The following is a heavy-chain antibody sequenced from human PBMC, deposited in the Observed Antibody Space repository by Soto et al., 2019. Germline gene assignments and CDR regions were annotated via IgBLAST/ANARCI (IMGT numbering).Heavy chain of an antibody. CDR1: GFTFSGSA. CDR2: IRSKANSYAA. V-gene: IGHV3-73*01. D-gene: IGHD2-15*01. J-gene: IGHJ6*02. CDR3: TGGYCSGGSCNYYYYGMDV. Sequence: GGSLRLSCAASGFTFSGSAMHWVRQASGKGLEWVGHIRSKANSYAAAYAASVKGRFTISRDDSKNTAYLQMNSLKTEDTAVYYCTGGYCSGGSCNYYYYGMDVWGQGTTVTVSS.